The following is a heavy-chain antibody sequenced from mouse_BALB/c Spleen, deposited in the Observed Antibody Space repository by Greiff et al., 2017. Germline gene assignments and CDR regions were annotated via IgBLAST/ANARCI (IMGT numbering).Heavy chain of an antibody. CDR1: GFTFSSFG. V-gene: IGHV5-17*02. CDR2: ISSGSSTI. J-gene: IGHJ3*01. CDR3: AREGDYYEFAY. Sequence: EVKLQESGGGLVKPGGSLKLSCAASGFTFSSFGMHWVRQAPEKGLEWVAYISSGSSTIYYADTVKGRFTISRDNPKNTLFLQMTSLRSEDTAMYYCAREGDYYEFAYWGQGTLVTVSA. D-gene: IGHD1-1*01.